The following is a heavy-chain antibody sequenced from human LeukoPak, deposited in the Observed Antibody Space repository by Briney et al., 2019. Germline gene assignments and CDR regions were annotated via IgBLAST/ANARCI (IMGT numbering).Heavy chain of an antibody. Sequence: PSETLSLTCAVYGGSFSGYYWSWIRQPPGKGLEWIGEINHSGSTNYNPSLKSRVTISVDTSKNQFSLKLSSVTAADTAVYYCARAAGLSLGYCSGGSCYRRECDYWGQGTLVTVSS. CDR1: GGSFSGYY. CDR2: INHSGST. J-gene: IGHJ4*02. V-gene: IGHV4-34*01. CDR3: ARAAGLSLGYCSGGSCYRRECDY. D-gene: IGHD2-15*01.